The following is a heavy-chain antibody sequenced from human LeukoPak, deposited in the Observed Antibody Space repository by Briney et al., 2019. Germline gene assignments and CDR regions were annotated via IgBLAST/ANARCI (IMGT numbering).Heavy chain of an antibody. CDR3: AKTQSLDY. Sequence: GGSLRLPCAASGFTFSSYGMHWVRQAPGKGLEWVAVISYDGSNKYYADSVKGRFTISRDNSKNTLYLQMNSLRAEDTAVYYCAKTQSLDYWGQGTLATVSS. J-gene: IGHJ4*02. CDR2: ISYDGSNK. CDR1: GFTFSSYG. V-gene: IGHV3-30*18.